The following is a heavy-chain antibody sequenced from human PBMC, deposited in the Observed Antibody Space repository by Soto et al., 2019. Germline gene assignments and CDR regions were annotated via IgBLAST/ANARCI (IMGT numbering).Heavy chain of an antibody. CDR1: GYTFTGYY. V-gene: IGHV1-2*04. J-gene: IGHJ6*02. Sequence: ASVKVSCKASGYTFTGYYMHWVRQAPGQGLEWMGWINPNSGGTNYAQKFQGWVTMTRDTSISTAYMELSRLRSDDTAVYYCARGDYGSGYYYYDYGMDVWGQGTTVTVSS. CDR3: ARGDYGSGYYYYDYGMDV. CDR2: INPNSGGT. D-gene: IGHD3-10*01.